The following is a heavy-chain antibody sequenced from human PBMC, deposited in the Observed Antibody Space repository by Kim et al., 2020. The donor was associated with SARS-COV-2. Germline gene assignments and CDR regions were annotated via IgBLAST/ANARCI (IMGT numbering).Heavy chain of an antibody. Sequence: GGSLRLSCSASGFHFSDIWMNWVRQAPGKGLEWVGRIRGKSFGETVDYAAPVKGRFTISRDELKNILYLQMNSLKTEDTAVYYCITEGIEVPNSSIDHWGQGTLVTVSS. D-gene: IGHD6-19*01. V-gene: IGHV3-15*01. CDR2: IRGKSFGETV. CDR3: ITEGIEVPNSSIDH. J-gene: IGHJ4*02. CDR1: GFHFSDIW.